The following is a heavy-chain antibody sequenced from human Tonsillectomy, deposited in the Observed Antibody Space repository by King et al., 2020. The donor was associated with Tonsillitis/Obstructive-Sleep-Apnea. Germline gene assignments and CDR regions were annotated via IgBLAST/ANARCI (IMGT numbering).Heavy chain of an antibody. CDR1: GFTFSSYA. CDR3: AREGIYDSSGYADTFEI. Sequence: VQLVESGGGVVQPGRSLRLSCAASGFTFSSYAIHWVRQAPGKGLEWVAVISYDGSNKYYADSVKGRFTISRDNSKNTLDLQMYSLRAEDTAVYYCAREGIYDSSGYADTFEIWGQGPLVTVSS. J-gene: IGHJ3*02. CDR2: ISYDGSNK. V-gene: IGHV3-30*04. D-gene: IGHD3-22*01.